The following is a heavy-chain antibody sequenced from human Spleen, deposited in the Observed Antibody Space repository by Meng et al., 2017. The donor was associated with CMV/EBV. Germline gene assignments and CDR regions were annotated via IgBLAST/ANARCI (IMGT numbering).Heavy chain of an antibody. Sequence: GGSLRLSCEASGFTFSDYYMSWIRQAPGRGLEWLSYISGSDNSMYYANSVKGRFTISRDNAKKSLYLQMNSLRAEDTAVYYCARTTFPYDSFDYWGQGTLVTVSS. D-gene: IGHD3-22*01. J-gene: IGHJ4*02. V-gene: IGHV3-11*01. CDR2: ISGSDNSM. CDR1: GFTFSDYY. CDR3: ARTTFPYDSFDY.